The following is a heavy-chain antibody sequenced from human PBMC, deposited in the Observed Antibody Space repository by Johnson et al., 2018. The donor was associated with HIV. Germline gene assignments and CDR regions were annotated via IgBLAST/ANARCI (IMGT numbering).Heavy chain of an antibody. J-gene: IGHJ3*02. D-gene: IGHD6-6*01. Sequence: VQLVESGGVVVQPGGSLRLSCAASGFTFDDYTMHWVRQAPGKGLEWVANIKQDGSEKYYVDSVKGRFTISRDNAKNSLYLQMNSLRAEDTAVYYCARDSDSRYAFDIWGQGTMVTVSS. CDR2: IKQDGSEK. V-gene: IGHV3-7*01. CDR3: ARDSDSRYAFDI. CDR1: GFTFDDYT.